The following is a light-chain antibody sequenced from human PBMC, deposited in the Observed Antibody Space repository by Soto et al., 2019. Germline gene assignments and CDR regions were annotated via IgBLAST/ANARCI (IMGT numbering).Light chain of an antibody. CDR3: HQYNSYWWT. CDR2: DAF. J-gene: IGKJ1*01. V-gene: IGKV1-5*01. Sequence: DIQMTQSPSTLSASEGDRVTITCRASQSISSWLAWYQQKPWKAPKLLIYDAFSLESGVPSRFSGSGSGSEFTLTIRSLQPDDFATYYCHQYNSYWWTFGQGTKVEIK. CDR1: QSISSW.